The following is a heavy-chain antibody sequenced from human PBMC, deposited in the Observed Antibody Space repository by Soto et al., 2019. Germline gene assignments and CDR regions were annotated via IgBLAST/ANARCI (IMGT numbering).Heavy chain of an antibody. CDR1: GFTFSSYA. D-gene: IGHD4-17*01. V-gene: IGHV3-23*01. Sequence: EVQLLESGGGLVQPGGSLRLSCAASGFTFSSYAMSWVRQAPGKGLEWVSAISGSGGSTYYADSVKGRFTISRDNSKNTLYLQMNSLRADDTDVYYCATSPIPTVTFDYWGQGTVDTVSS. J-gene: IGHJ4*02. CDR3: ATSPIPTVTFDY. CDR2: ISGSGGST.